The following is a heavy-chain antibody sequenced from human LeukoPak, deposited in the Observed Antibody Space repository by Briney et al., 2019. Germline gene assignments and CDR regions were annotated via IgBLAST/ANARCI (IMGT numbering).Heavy chain of an antibody. CDR3: AKSAPAAAASDAFDI. D-gene: IGHD6-13*01. Sequence: ASVKVSCKASGYTFTSYGISWVRQAPGQGLEWMGWISAYNGNTNYAQKLQGRVTMTTDTSTSTAYMELRSLRSDDTAVYYCAKSAPAAAASDAFDIWGQGTMVTVSS. CDR2: ISAYNGNT. J-gene: IGHJ3*02. V-gene: IGHV1-18*01. CDR1: GYTFTSYG.